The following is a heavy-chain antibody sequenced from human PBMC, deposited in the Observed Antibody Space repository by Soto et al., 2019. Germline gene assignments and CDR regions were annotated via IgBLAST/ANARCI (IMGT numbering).Heavy chain of an antibody. J-gene: IGHJ3*01. CDR3: VRRAITATTKWGAFDV. Sequence: GGSLRLSCAASGFTFSSFVMNWVRQAPGKGLEWVSTINPGADVSHYTDSVKGRFAISRDNSRRTLHLQMDSLRVEDAAVYFCVRRAITATTKWGAFDVWGQGTAVTVSS. CDR2: INPGADVS. CDR1: GFTFSSFV. V-gene: IGHV3-23*01. D-gene: IGHD1-20*01.